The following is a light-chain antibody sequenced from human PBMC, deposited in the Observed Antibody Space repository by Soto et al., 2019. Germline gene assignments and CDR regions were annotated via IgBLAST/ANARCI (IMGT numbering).Light chain of an antibody. CDR2: EVS. V-gene: IGLV2-23*02. CDR3: CSYAGSSWV. Sequence: QSALTQPASVSGSPGQSITISCTGTSSDVGSYNLVSWYQQHPGKAPKLMIYEVSKRPSGVSNRFSGSKSGNTASLTISGLQAEDEADYYCCSYAGSSWVFGGGTNHRP. CDR1: SSDVGSYNL. J-gene: IGLJ3*02.